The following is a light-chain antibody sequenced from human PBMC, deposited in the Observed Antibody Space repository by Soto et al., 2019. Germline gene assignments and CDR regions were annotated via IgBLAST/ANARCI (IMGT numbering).Light chain of an antibody. CDR3: QQSYSSPTT. CDR1: QSISNH. Sequence: DIQMTQSPSSLSASVEDRVIITCRASQSISNHLNWYQQKPGKAPKLLIFAASSLQSGVPSRFSGSRSGPDFTLTISSLQPEDSATYYCQQSYSSPTTLGQGTKVDIK. V-gene: IGKV1-39*01. J-gene: IGKJ1*01. CDR2: AAS.